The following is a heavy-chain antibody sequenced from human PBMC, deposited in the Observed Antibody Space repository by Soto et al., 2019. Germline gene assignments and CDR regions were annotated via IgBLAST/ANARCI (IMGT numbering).Heavy chain of an antibody. CDR3: ARDRGIAVDDGDWGWFDP. V-gene: IGHV1-18*01. Sequence: QVQLVQSGAEVKKPGASVKVSCKASGYTFTSYGISWVRQAPGQGLEWMGWISAYNGNTNYAQKLQGRVTMTTDTSTSAAYMELGSLRSDDTAVYYCARDRGIAVDDGDWGWFDPWRQGTLVTVSS. J-gene: IGHJ5*02. CDR1: GYTFTSYG. CDR2: ISAYNGNT. D-gene: IGHD6-19*01.